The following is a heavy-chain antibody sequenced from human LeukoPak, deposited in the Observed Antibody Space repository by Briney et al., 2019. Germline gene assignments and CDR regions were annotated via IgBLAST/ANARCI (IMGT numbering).Heavy chain of an antibody. D-gene: IGHD1-26*01. CDR1: GFTFSSYW. J-gene: IGHJ4*02. CDR3: ARDRYSGSYSDY. CDR2: INGDGSST. Sequence: GGSLRLSCAASGFTFSSYWMHWVRQAPGKGLVWVSRINGDGSSTSYADSVKGRFTISRDNAKNTLYLQMNSLRAEDTAVYYCARDRYSGSYSDYWGQGTLVTVSS. V-gene: IGHV3-74*01.